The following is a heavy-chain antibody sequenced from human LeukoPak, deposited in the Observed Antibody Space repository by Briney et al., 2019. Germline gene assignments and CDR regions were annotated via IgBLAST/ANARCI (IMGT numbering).Heavy chain of an antibody. V-gene: IGHV3-7*01. J-gene: IGHJ6*04. CDR3: AELGIPMIGGV. CDR2: IKQDGSEK. D-gene: IGHD3-10*02. Sequence: PVRTLRLSCAPSGFTLSSYLMSSVRQAPGQGLEGVANIKQDGSEKYYVESVKGRFTISKDNPKNSMYLQMNSLRAEDTAVYYCAELGIPMIGGVWGKGTTVTISS. CDR1: GFTLSSYL.